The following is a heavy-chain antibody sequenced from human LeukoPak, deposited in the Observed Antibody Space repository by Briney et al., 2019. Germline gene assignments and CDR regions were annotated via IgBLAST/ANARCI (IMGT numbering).Heavy chain of an antibody. Sequence: SVKVSCKASGGTFSSYAISWVRQAPGQGLEWMGGIIPIFGTANYAQKLQGRVTITTDESTSTAYMELSSLRSEDTAVYYCASRMGEQLSYYYYMDVWGKGTTVTVSS. CDR2: IIPIFGTA. J-gene: IGHJ6*03. CDR3: ASRMGEQLSYYYYMDV. D-gene: IGHD1/OR15-1a*01. V-gene: IGHV1-69*05. CDR1: GGTFSSYA.